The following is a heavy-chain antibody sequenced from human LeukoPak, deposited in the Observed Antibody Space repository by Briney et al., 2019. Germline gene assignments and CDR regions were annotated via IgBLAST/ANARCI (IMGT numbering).Heavy chain of an antibody. D-gene: IGHD1-26*01. V-gene: IGHV3-23*01. CDR3: ASRLSGSPFNY. Sequence: GGSLRLSCAASGFTFSSYAMSWVRQAPGKGLEWVSAISGSGGSTYYADSVKGRFTISRDNPKNTLYLQMNSLRAEDTAVYYCASRLSGSPFNYWGQGTLVTVSS. CDR1: GFTFSSYA. J-gene: IGHJ4*02. CDR2: ISGSGGST.